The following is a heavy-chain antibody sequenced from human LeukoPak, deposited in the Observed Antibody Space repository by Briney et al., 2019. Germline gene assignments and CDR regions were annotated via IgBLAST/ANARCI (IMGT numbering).Heavy chain of an antibody. D-gene: IGHD3-3*01. J-gene: IGHJ3*02. Sequence: SETLSLTCTVSGGSISSGSYYWSWIRQPAGKGLEWIGRIYTSGSTNYNPSLKSRVTISVDTSKSQFSLKLSSVTAADTAVYYCARDTSGLRFLEWLLIDAFDIWGQGTMVTVSS. V-gene: IGHV4-61*02. CDR2: IYTSGST. CDR3: ARDTSGLRFLEWLLIDAFDI. CDR1: GGSISSGSYY.